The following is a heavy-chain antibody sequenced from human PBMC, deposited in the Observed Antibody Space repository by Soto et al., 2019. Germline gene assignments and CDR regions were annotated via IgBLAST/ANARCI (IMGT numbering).Heavy chain of an antibody. CDR3: ARGTGYGYFDY. CDR2: INPSDGST. J-gene: IGHJ4*02. CDR1: GYTFTNYTSSY. D-gene: IGHD5-12*01. V-gene: IGHV1-46*01. Sequence: QVQLVQSGAEVKKPGASVKVSCKASGYTFTNYTSSYMHWVRQAPGQGLEWMGIINPSDGSTSFPQKCQGRVTVTRDTSTTTVYMDLSSLRSEDTAVYYCARGTGYGYFDYWGQGTLITVSS.